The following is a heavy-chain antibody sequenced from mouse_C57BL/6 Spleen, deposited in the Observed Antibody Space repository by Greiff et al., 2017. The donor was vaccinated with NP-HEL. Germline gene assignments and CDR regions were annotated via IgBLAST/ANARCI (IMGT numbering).Heavy chain of an antibody. Sequence: QVQLQQSGPELVKPGASVKISCKASGYAFSSSWMNWVKQRPGKGLEWIGRIYPGDGDTNYNGKFKGKATLTADKSSSTAYMQLSSLTSEDSAVYVCARSGLRGNYAMDYWGQGTSVTVSS. CDR1: GYAFSSSW. J-gene: IGHJ4*01. D-gene: IGHD2-4*01. CDR2: IYPGDGDT. CDR3: ARSGLRGNYAMDY. V-gene: IGHV1-82*01.